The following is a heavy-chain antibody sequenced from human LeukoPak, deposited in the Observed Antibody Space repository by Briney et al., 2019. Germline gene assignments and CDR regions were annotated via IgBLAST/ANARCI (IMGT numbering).Heavy chain of an antibody. J-gene: IGHJ5*02. Sequence: ASVKVSCKASGYTFTSYGISWVRQAPGQGLEWMGWISAYNGNTNYAQKLQGRVTMTTDTSTSTAYMELSRLRSDDTAVYYCARDRITMVRGALNWFDPWGQGTLVTVSS. CDR2: ISAYNGNT. D-gene: IGHD3-10*01. CDR3: ARDRITMVRGALNWFDP. V-gene: IGHV1-18*01. CDR1: GYTFTSYG.